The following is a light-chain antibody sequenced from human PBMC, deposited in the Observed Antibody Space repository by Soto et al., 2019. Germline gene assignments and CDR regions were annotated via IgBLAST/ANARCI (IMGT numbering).Light chain of an antibody. J-gene: IGKJ3*01. Sequence: EIVLTQSPGTLSLSPGERATLSCRASQNINNCYLAWYQQKPGQAPRLLIYGTSSRATGIPDRFSGSGSGTDFTLTISRLEPEDFAVYYCQQFGSSPGFTFGPGTKVDVK. CDR3: QQFGSSPGFT. CDR2: GTS. CDR1: QNINNCY. V-gene: IGKV3-20*01.